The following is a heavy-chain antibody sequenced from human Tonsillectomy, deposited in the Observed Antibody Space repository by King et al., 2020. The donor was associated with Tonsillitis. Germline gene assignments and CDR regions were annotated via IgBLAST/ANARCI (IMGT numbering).Heavy chain of an antibody. Sequence: VQLVESGGGLVNPGGSLRLSCAASGFTFSSYNMNWVRQAPGKGLEWVSSISSISTYIYYADSVKGRFTISRDNAKNSLYLQMNSLRAEDTAVYYCAKDRDYGSGSYYRYWGQGTLVTVSS. CDR2: ISSISTYI. D-gene: IGHD3-10*01. J-gene: IGHJ4*02. CDR1: GFTFSSYN. V-gene: IGHV3-21*01. CDR3: AKDRDYGSGSYYRY.